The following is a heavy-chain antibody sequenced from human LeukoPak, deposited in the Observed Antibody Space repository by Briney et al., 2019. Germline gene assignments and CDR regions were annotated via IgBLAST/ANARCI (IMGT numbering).Heavy chain of an antibody. CDR1: GFTFSSYG. D-gene: IGHD1-26*01. V-gene: IGHV3-48*01. CDR3: SRSLVVEATYPSH. J-gene: IGHJ4*02. CDR2: ISSSSSTI. Sequence: GGSLRLSCAASGFTFSSYGMTWVRQAPGKGLEWVSYISSSSSTIYYADSVKGRFTISRDNAKNSLYLQLNSLRAGDTALYYCSRSLVVEATYPSHWGQGALVTLS.